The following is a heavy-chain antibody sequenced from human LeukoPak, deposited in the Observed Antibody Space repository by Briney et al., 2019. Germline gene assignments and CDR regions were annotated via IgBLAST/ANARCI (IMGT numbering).Heavy chain of an antibody. CDR1: GFTFSSYG. Sequence: PGGSLRLSCATSGFTFSSYGMHWVRQAPGKGLEWVAVIWYDGSNKYYADSVKGRFTISRDNSKNTLYLQMTRLRAEDTAVYYCARESQPRYYYYYGMDVWGPGTTVTVSS. CDR2: IWYDGSNK. V-gene: IGHV3-33*01. CDR3: ARESQPRYYYYYGMDV. J-gene: IGHJ6*02.